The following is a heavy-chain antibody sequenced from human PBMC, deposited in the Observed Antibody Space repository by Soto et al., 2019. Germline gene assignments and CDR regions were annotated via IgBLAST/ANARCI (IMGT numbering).Heavy chain of an antibody. CDR1: GFTFSSYV. CDR2: ISGSGTNT. V-gene: IGHV3-23*01. Sequence: EVRLLESGGGLIQPGGSLRLSYAASGFTFSSYVMSWVRQAPGTGLEWVSGISGSGTNTYYADSVKGRFTISRDNSKNTLYLQMTSLRAEDTAEYYCAKDNSPYSGYNSFDYWGEGTLVTVSS. CDR3: AKDNSPYSGYNSFDY. J-gene: IGHJ4*02. D-gene: IGHD5-12*01.